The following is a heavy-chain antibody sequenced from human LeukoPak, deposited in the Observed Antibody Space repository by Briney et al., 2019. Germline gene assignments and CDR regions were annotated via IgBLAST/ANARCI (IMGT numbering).Heavy chain of an antibody. CDR1: GFTFRNYG. J-gene: IGHJ4*02. CDR3: AKDESIDY. V-gene: IGHV3-30*02. CDR2: IRFDGSNK. Sequence: GGSLRLSCAASGFTFRNYGMHWVRQAPGKGLEWVAFIRFDGSNKYYADSVKGRFTISRDNSKNTLYLQMNSLRAEDTAVYYCAKDESIDYWGQGTLVTVSS.